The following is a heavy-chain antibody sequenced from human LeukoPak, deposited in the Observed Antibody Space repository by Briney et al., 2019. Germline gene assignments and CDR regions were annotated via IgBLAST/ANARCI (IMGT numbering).Heavy chain of an antibody. Sequence: PGGSLRLSCAASGFTVSSNYMSWVRQAPGKGLEWVSVIYSGGSTYYADSVKGRFTISRDNSKNTLYLQMNSLRAEDTAVYYCAKDRARYCSGGSCYSSPWFNPWGQGTLVTVSS. CDR2: IYSGGST. D-gene: IGHD2-15*01. CDR1: GFTVSSNY. V-gene: IGHV3-53*01. CDR3: AKDRARYCSGGSCYSSPWFNP. J-gene: IGHJ5*02.